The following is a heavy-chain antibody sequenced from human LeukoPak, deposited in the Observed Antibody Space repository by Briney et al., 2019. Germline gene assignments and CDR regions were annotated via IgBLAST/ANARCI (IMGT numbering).Heavy chain of an antibody. V-gene: IGHV4-39*01. CDR3: ATINVVVVADFSMDV. CDR1: GGSISSSSYY. Sequence: SETLSLTCTVSGGSISSSSYYWGWIRQPPGKGLEWIGSIYYSGSTYYSPSLKSRVTISVDTSKNQFSLKLSSVTAADTAVYYCATINVVVVADFSMDVWGQGTTVTVSS. CDR2: IYYSGST. J-gene: IGHJ6*02. D-gene: IGHD2-15*01.